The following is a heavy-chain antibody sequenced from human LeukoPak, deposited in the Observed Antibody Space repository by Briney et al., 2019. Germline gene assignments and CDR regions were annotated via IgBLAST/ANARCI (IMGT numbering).Heavy chain of an antibody. CDR1: GFTFSSYG. D-gene: IGHD3-3*01. Sequence: GGSLRLSCAASGFTFSSYGMHWVRQAPGKGLEWVAFIRYDGSNKYYADSVKGRFTISRDNSKNTLYLQMNSLRAEDTAVYYCAKDGLGGYDFWTGYQEDYYMDVWGKGTTVTVSS. CDR3: AKDGLGGYDFWTGYQEDYYMDV. V-gene: IGHV3-30*02. J-gene: IGHJ6*03. CDR2: IRYDGSNK.